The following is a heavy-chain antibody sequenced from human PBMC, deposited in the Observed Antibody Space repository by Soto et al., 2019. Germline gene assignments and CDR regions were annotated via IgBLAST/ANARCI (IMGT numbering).Heavy chain of an antibody. CDR1: GYTLTELS. V-gene: IGHV1-24*01. CDR2: FDPEDGET. D-gene: IGHD2-15*01. Sequence: GASVKVSCKVSGYTLTELSMHWVRQAPGKGLEWMGGFDPEDGETIYAQKLQGRVTMTTDTSTSTAYMELRSLRSDDTAVYYCARDYSWHNWFDPWGQGTLVTVSS. J-gene: IGHJ5*02. CDR3: ARDYSWHNWFDP.